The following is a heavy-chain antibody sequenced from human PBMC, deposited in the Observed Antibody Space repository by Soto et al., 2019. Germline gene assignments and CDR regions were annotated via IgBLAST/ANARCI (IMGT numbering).Heavy chain of an antibody. V-gene: IGHV3-23*01. J-gene: IGHJ4*02. CDR1: GFPFSRYA. D-gene: IGHD3-22*01. Sequence: PGGSLRLSCAASGFPFSRYAMSWVRQAPGKGLEWVSAISGNSDYIYYADSVKGRFTISRGNSQNALYLQMNSLRAEDTAVYYCQGINRVIAPIDQRPYWGRGILVTVSS. CDR3: QGINRVIAPIDQRPY. CDR2: ISGNSDYI.